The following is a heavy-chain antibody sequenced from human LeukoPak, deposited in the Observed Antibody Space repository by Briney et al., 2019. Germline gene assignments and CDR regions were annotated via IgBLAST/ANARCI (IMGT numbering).Heavy chain of an antibody. CDR3: ARKALGYCTNGVCYFDN. CDR2: ISSSGGTT. CDR1: GFTFSSYA. V-gene: IGHV3-23*01. D-gene: IGHD2-8*01. Sequence: GGSLRLPCSASGFTFSSYAMSWVRQAPGKGLEWVSVISSSGGTTYYADSVKGRFTISRDNSKNTLYLQMNSLRAEDTAVYYCARKALGYCTNGVCYFDNWGQGTLVTVSS. J-gene: IGHJ4*02.